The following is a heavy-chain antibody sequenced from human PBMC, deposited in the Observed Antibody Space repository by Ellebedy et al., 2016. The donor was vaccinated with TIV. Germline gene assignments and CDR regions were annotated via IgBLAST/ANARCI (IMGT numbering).Heavy chain of an antibody. Sequence: GESLKISCAASGFTFSSYAMSWVRQAPGKGLEWVSGFGVSSDSPYYADFVKGRFTTSRDNSESTLYLQMSGLRAEDTAVYFCARGKSGTYIHHAFDYWGQGALVTVSS. CDR2: FGVSSDSP. CDR1: GFTFSSYA. V-gene: IGHV3-23*01. CDR3: ARGKSGTYIHHAFDY. D-gene: IGHD1-14*01. J-gene: IGHJ4*02.